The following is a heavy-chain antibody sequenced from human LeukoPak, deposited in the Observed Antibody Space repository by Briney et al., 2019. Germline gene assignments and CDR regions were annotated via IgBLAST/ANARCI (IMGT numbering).Heavy chain of an antibody. V-gene: IGHV4-38-2*02. Sequence: PSETLSLTCTVSGDSVSSDYLWGWVRQPPGKGLEWIGSMYHSGSTYYNPSLKGRVTISIDTSKNQFSLRLSSVTAADTAVYYCVRRKADSSGYYYVDFWGQGTLVTVSS. CDR1: GDSVSSDYL. D-gene: IGHD3-22*01. CDR3: VRRKADSSGYYYVDF. CDR2: MYHSGST. J-gene: IGHJ4*02.